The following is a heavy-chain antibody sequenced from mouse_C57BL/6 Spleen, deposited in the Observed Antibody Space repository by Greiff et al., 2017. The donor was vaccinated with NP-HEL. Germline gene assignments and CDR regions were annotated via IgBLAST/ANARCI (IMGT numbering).Heavy chain of an antibody. V-gene: IGHV14-2*01. CDR3: ASGANWDAY. CDR2: IDPEDGGT. D-gene: IGHD4-1*01. Sequence: VQLKESGAELVKPGASVKLSCTASGFNINDYYMHWVKQRTEQGLEWIGRIDPEDGGTKYAPKFQGKATITADTSSNTAYLQLSSLTSEDTAVYYCASGANWDAYWGQGTTLTVSS. J-gene: IGHJ2*01. CDR1: GFNINDYY.